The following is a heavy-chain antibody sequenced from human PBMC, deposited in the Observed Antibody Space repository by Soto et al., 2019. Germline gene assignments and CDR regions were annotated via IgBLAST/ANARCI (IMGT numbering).Heavy chain of an antibody. D-gene: IGHD6-13*01. CDR2: IYPGDSDT. CDR3: ATHREYSSSWYPRPGTDV. Sequence: GESLKISCKGSGYSFTSYWIGWVRQMPGKGLEWMGIIYPGDSDTRYSPSFQGQVTISADKSISTAYLQWSSLKASDTAMYYCATHREYSSSWYPRPGTDVWGQGTTVTVSS. J-gene: IGHJ6*02. CDR1: GYSFTSYW. V-gene: IGHV5-51*01.